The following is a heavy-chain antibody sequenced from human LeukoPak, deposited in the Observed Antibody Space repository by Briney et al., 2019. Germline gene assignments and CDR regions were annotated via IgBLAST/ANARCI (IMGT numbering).Heavy chain of an antibody. CDR2: IYYSGST. J-gene: IGHJ4*02. V-gene: IGHV4-59*01. D-gene: IGHD5-24*01. CDR3: ARAEMATITPFDY. CDR1: GGSISSYY. Sequence: PSETLSLTCTVSGGSISSYYWSWIRQPPGKGLEWIGYIYYSGSTNYNPSLKSRVTISVDTSKNQFSLKLSSVTAADTAVYYCARAEMATITPFDYCGQGTLVTVSS.